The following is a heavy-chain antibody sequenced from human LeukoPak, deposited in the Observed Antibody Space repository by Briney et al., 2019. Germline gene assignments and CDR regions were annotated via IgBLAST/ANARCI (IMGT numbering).Heavy chain of an antibody. CDR3: ARDSVDGSGTYYSESPDY. D-gene: IGHD3-10*01. CDR1: GYTFSSYG. J-gene: IGHJ4*02. Sequence: GASVKVSCKASGYTFSSYGISWVRQAPGQGLEWMGWISGYNGNTDYAQNLRGRVTMTTDTSTSTAYMELRSLRSDDTVVYYCARDSVDGSGTYYSESPDYWGQGTLVTVSS. CDR2: ISGYNGNT. V-gene: IGHV1-18*01.